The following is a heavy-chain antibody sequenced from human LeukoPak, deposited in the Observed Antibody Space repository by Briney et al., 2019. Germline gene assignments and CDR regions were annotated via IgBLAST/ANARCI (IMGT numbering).Heavy chain of an antibody. V-gene: IGHV4-30-4*01. CDR2: VSSAGSA. Sequence: PSETLSLTCEVSGGSVNSGDSYWSWVRQPPWKGLEWVGYVSSAGSANYNPSLRGRGGISVDTSKNQFSLRLTSVTAADTAVYFCARLSLRRNYFDYWGQGTLVIVSS. J-gene: IGHJ4*02. D-gene: IGHD2-15*01. CDR3: ARLSLRRNYFDY. CDR1: GGSVNSGDSY.